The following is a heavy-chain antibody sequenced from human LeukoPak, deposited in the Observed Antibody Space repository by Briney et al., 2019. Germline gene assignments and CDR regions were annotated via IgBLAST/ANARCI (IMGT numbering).Heavy chain of an antibody. CDR2: IRYDGSNK. Sequence: QAGGSLRLSCAASGFTFGSYGMHWVRQAPGKGLEWVAFIRYDGSNKYYADSVKGRFTISRDNSKNTLYLQMNSLRAEDTAVYYCAKDARFLAVRSGGIDYWGQGTLVTVSS. J-gene: IGHJ4*02. D-gene: IGHD6-19*01. CDR1: GFTFGSYG. V-gene: IGHV3-30*02. CDR3: AKDARFLAVRSGGIDY.